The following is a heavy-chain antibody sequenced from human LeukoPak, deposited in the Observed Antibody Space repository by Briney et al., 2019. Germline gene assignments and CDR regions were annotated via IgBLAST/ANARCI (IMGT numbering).Heavy chain of an antibody. V-gene: IGHV3-23*01. J-gene: IGHJ4*02. CDR1: GFTFSSYA. D-gene: IGHD3-10*01. Sequence: GGSLRLSCAASGFTFSSYAMSWVRQAPGKGLEWVSAISGSGGSTYYADSVKGRFTISRDNSKNTLYLQMNSLRAEDTAVYYCAKDPGPRVRGLKVNFFDYWGQGTLVTVSS. CDR2: ISGSGGST. CDR3: AKDPGPRVRGLKVNFFDY.